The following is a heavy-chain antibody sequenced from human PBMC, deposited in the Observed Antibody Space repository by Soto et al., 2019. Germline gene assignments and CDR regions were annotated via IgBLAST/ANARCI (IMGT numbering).Heavy chain of an antibody. CDR2: IYYSGST. J-gene: IGHJ4*02. D-gene: IGHD5-12*01. CDR1: GGSVTSGRYY. Sequence: SETLSLTSTVSGGSVTSGRYYWSWIRQPPGKGLEWIGYIYYSGSTNYNPSLKSRVTMSVDTSKNQFSLKVSSVTAADTAVYYCARSGPAYSGYDYFDSWGQGTMVTVYS. CDR3: ARSGPAYSGYDYFDS. V-gene: IGHV4-61*01.